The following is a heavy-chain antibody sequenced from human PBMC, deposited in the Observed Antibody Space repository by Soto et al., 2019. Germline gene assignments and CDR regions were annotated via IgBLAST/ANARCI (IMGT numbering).Heavy chain of an antibody. CDR3: ARVSRAGGWLFPFDY. J-gene: IGHJ4*02. CDR1: GDSISSGTYF. CDR2: IYQSGKA. D-gene: IGHD3-22*01. Sequence: SETLSLTCTVSGDSISSGTYFWGWIRQPPGTGLEWIGSIYQSGKAYYSPSLKSRVTISVDTSKNQFSLKLNPVTAADTAVYYCARVSRAGGWLFPFDYWGQGTLVTVSS. V-gene: IGHV4-39*01.